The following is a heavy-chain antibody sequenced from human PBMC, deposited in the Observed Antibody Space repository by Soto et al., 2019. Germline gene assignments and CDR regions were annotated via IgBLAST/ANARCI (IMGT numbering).Heavy chain of an antibody. Sequence: PGGSLRLSCAASRFTFSSFWFHWVRQAPGKGLVWVSHINSDGSSTSYADSVKGRFTISRDNAKNTLYLQMNSLRAEHTAVYYCARAADSSSETFFFDPWGQGALVTVSS. CDR3: ARAADSSSETFFFDP. J-gene: IGHJ5*02. CDR2: INSDGSST. V-gene: IGHV3-74*01. D-gene: IGHD6-13*01. CDR1: RFTFSSFW.